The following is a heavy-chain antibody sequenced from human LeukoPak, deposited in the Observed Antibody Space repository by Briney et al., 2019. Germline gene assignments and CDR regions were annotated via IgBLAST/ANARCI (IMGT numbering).Heavy chain of an antibody. D-gene: IGHD2-2*03. J-gene: IGHJ4*02. V-gene: IGHV3-7*01. CDR3: PPLGYCDSTSCRFDY. CDR2: IKQDGSQK. CDR1: GFTFSSYW. Sequence: GGSLRLSCAASGFTFSSYWMSWVRQAPGKGLEWVATIKQDGSQKYYVDSVKGRFTISRDNAMSSLYLQMNALRAEDTAVYASPPLGYCDSTSCRFDYWGQGTLVTVSS.